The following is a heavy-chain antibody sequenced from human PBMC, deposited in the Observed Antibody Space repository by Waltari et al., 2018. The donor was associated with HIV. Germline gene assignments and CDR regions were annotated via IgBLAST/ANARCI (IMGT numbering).Heavy chain of an antibody. D-gene: IGHD2-15*01. CDR2: IYADEST. CDR1: GFTVRDTY. J-gene: IGHJ3*02. Sequence: EVGLVESGGGLIQPGGSLRLSCIVSGFTVRDTYMTWVRQAPGKGREWVSVIYADESTVYADSVKGRFIISRDYSKNTLYLQMSSLRADDSAVYFCARGSFSSGGGAFDIWGLGAKVSVSS. V-gene: IGHV3-53*01. CDR3: ARGSFSSGGGAFDI.